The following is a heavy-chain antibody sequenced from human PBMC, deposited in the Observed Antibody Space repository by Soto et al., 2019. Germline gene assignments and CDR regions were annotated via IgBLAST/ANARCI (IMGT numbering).Heavy chain of an antibody. Sequence: SETLSLTCTVSGGSISSYYWSWIRQPPGKGLEWIGYIYYSGSTNYNPSLKSRVTISVDTSKKQFSLKLSSVTAADTAVYYCARGLDQLTYYYYYGMDVWGQGTTVTVSS. CDR2: IYYSGST. V-gene: IGHV4-59*01. J-gene: IGHJ6*02. D-gene: IGHD2-2*01. CDR1: GGSISSYY. CDR3: ARGLDQLTYYYYYGMDV.